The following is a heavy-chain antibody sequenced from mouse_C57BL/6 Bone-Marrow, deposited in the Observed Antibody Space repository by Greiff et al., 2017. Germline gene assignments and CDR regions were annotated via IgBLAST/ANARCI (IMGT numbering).Heavy chain of an antibody. V-gene: IGHV1-81*01. CDR1: GYTFTSYC. CDR3: ARVGLYLFDY. D-gene: IGHD5-5*01. J-gene: IGHJ2*01. Sequence: VQLQQSGAELVRPGASVKLSCKASGYTFTSYCISWVKQRPGQGLEWIGEIYPRSGNTYYNEKFKGKATLTADKSSSTAYMELRRLTSEDSAVYFCARVGLYLFDYWGQGTTLTVSS. CDR2: IYPRSGNT.